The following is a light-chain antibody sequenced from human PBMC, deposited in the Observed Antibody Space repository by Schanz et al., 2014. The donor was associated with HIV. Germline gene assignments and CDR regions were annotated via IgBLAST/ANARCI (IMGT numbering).Light chain of an antibody. V-gene: IGLV2-14*03. CDR1: SGDVGSYNY. CDR2: DVS. Sequence: QSALTQPASVSGSPGQSISISCTGTSGDVGSYNYVSWYQQHPGKAPKLMIYDVSNRPSGVSSRFSGSKSGNTASLTISGLQAEDEADYYCSSYTDTNTPVVFGGGTKLTVL. CDR3: SSYTDTNTPVV. J-gene: IGLJ3*02.